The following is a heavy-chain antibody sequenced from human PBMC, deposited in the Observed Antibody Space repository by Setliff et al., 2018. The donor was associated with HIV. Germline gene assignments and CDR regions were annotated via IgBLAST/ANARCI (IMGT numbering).Heavy chain of an antibody. D-gene: IGHD6-13*01. CDR1: GYTFTGYY. CDR3: ARGGRSYTSRYYGYFQH. V-gene: IGHV1-2*04. CDR2: INPNSGDT. J-gene: IGHJ1*01. Sequence: ASVKVSCKASGYTFTGYYMHWVRQAPGQGPEWMGWINPNSGDTNYAQKFQGWVTFTRDTSISTAYMELSRLKSDDTAVYYCARGGRSYTSRYYGYFQHWGQGTLVTVSS.